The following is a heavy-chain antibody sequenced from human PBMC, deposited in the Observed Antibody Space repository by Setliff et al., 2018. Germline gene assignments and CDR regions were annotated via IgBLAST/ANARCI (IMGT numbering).Heavy chain of an antibody. CDR1: GYTFTTYY. CDR3: ARAPLESGYNYGQGHYFDY. V-gene: IGHV1-46*01. J-gene: IGHJ4*02. CDR2: INPSGGYA. D-gene: IGHD5-18*01. Sequence: ASVKVSCKASGYTFTTYYMHWVRQAPGQGLEWMGIINPSGGYANYAQKFQGRVTMTRDTSTSTVYMELSSLGSEDTAVYYCARAPLESGYNYGQGHYFDYWGQGTLVTVSS.